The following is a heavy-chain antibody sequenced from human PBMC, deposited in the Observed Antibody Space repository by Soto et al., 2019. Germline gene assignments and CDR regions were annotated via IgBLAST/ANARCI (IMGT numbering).Heavy chain of an antibody. CDR1: GGTFSNYA. J-gene: IGHJ4*02. Sequence: QVQLVQSGAEVKKPGSSVKVSCKASGGTFSNYAISWVRQAPGQVLEWMGGIIPIFGTTNYAQRFQGRVTITADESTSTAYMELSSLRSDDTAVYYCARVSSSWYKDYFDYWGQGTLVTVSS. V-gene: IGHV1-69*12. CDR3: ARVSSSWYKDYFDY. CDR2: IIPIFGTT. D-gene: IGHD6-13*01.